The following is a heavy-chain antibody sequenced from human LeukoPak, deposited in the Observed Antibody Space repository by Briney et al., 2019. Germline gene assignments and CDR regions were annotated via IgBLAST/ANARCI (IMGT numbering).Heavy chain of an antibody. D-gene: IGHD2-21*01. Sequence: SETLSLTCTVSGGSISSYYWSWIRQPAGKGLEWIGRIYTSGSTNYNPSLKSRVTMSVDTSKNQFSLKLNSVTAADTAVYYCAREGGPTYSHYYMDVWGKGTTVTVSS. CDR2: IYTSGST. V-gene: IGHV4-4*07. CDR3: AREGGPTYSHYYMDV. CDR1: GGSISSYY. J-gene: IGHJ6*03.